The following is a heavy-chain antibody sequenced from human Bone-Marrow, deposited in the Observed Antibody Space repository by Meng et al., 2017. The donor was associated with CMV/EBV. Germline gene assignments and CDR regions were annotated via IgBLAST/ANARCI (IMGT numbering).Heavy chain of an antibody. Sequence: GESLKISCAASGFTFSSYAMHWVRQAPGKVLEWVAVISYDGSNKYYADSVKGRFTISRDNSKNTLYLQMNSLRAEDTAVYYCARVSVIDGWHDFWSGFHRGYYGMDVWGQGTTVTVSS. V-gene: IGHV3-30-3*01. CDR2: ISYDGSNK. J-gene: IGHJ6*02. CDR3: ARVSVIDGWHDFWSGFHRGYYGMDV. CDR1: GFTFSSYA. D-gene: IGHD3-3*01.